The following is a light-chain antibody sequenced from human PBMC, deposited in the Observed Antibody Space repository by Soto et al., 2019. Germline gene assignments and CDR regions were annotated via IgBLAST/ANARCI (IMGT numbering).Light chain of an antibody. CDR2: AAS. Sequence: DIQMTQSPSSRSASVGERVTITCRASQSIASYLNWYQQKPGKAPKFLIYAASTLQSGVPSRFSGSGSGTDFTLTISSLQPEDFATYFCQQSYSTPITFGQGTRLEIK. CDR3: QQSYSTPIT. V-gene: IGKV1-39*01. CDR1: QSIASY. J-gene: IGKJ5*01.